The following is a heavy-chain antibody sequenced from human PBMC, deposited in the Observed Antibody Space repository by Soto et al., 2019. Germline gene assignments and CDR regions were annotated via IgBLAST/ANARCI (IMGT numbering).Heavy chain of an antibody. J-gene: IGHJ2*01. V-gene: IGHV4-34*01. CDR2: INDRGSI. D-gene: IGHD3-9*01. CDR3: ARESHDILTGPPWVWYFDL. Sequence: QVQLQQWGAGPLRPLETLSLTCGVSGGSFSGYYWAWIRQSPGKGLEWIGEINDRGSINYNPSLKSRVSISVDTSKNHYSLTLRSVTAADTAVYYCARESHDILTGPPWVWYFDLWGRGTPVTVSS. CDR1: GGSFSGYY.